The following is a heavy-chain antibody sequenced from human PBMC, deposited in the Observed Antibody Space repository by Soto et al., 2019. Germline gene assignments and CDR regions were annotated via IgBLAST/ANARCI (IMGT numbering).Heavy chain of an antibody. CDR1: GFTFSSYA. Sequence: QVQLVESGGGVVQPGRSLRLSCAASGFTFSSYAMHWVRQAPGKGLEWVAVISYDGSNKYYADSVKGRFTISRDNSKNPMYRQLNSLGAEDKAVYYCARDRGSLAASGMDVWGQGTTVTVSS. CDR3: ARDRGSLAASGMDV. J-gene: IGHJ6*02. CDR2: ISYDGSNK. D-gene: IGHD3-16*01. V-gene: IGHV3-30-3*01.